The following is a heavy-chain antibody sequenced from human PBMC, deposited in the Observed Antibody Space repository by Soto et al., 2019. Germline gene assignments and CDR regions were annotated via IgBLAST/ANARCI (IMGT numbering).Heavy chain of an antibody. D-gene: IGHD3-3*01. CDR3: ARGTIFGVVILDLDY. J-gene: IGHJ4*02. CDR2: ISYDGSNK. V-gene: IGHV3-30-3*01. CDR1: GFTFSSYP. Sequence: PVVSLRISCAASGFTFSSYPMHWVRQAPGKGLEWVAVISYDGSNKYYADSVKGRFTISRNNSKNTLYLQMNSLRAEDTAVYFCARGTIFGVVILDLDYWGQGTMVTVSS.